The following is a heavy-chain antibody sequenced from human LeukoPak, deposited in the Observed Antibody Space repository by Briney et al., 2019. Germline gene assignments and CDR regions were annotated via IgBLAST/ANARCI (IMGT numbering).Heavy chain of an antibody. CDR1: GFTFSSYW. D-gene: IGHD3-22*01. V-gene: IGHV3-74*01. Sequence: GGSLRLSCAASGFTFSSYWMHWVRQAPGKGLVWVSRINSDGSSTCYADSVKGRFTISRDNAKNTLYLQMNSLRAEDTAVYFCARDLSYYDSSGYSAYWGQGTLVTVSS. J-gene: IGHJ4*02. CDR3: ARDLSYYDSSGYSAY. CDR2: INSDGSST.